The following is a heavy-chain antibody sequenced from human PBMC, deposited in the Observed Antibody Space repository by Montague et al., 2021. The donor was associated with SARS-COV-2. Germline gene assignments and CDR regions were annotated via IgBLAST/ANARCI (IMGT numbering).Heavy chain of an antibody. CDR1: GGSFSDYY. CDR2: INHRGTS. D-gene: IGHD3-22*01. J-gene: IGHJ4*02. CDR3: ARGRQHFNMIVVVMTGGEYYFDY. Sequence: SETLSLTCAVYGGSFSDYYWSWIRQPPGKGLEWIGEINHRGTSNYNPSLKSRVSISVDTSKNQFSLYLSPVTAADTAVYYCARGRQHFNMIVVVMTGGEYYFDYWGQGTLVTVPS. V-gene: IGHV4-34*01.